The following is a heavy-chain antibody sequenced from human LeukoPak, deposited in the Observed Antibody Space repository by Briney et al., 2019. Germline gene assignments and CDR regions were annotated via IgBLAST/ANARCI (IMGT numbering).Heavy chain of an antibody. CDR2: IDWDDDK. D-gene: IGHD2-8*01. CDR3: ARIRAYVSAGGLDY. CDR1: GFSLSTSGMC. V-gene: IGHV2-70*11. J-gene: IGHJ4*02. Sequence: SGPALVKPTQTLTLTCTFSGFSLSTSGMCVSWIRQPPGKALEWLARIDWDDDKYYSTSLKTRLTISKDTSKNQVVLTMTNMDPVDAATYYCARIRAYVSAGGLDYWGQGTLVTVSS.